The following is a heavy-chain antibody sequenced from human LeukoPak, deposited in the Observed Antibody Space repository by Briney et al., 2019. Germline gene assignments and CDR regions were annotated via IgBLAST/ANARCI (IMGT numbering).Heavy chain of an antibody. V-gene: IGHV4-59*01. J-gene: IGHJ3*02. CDR3: ARGGLVGVTPHSHDAFDI. CDR2: IYYSENT. CDR1: GDSISSYY. Sequence: SETLSLTCTVSGDSISSYYWRCIRQPPAKGLEWIAYIYYSENTNYNTSLRSRVTISVDTSKNQFSLKLSSVTPADTAVYHCARGGLVGVTPHSHDAFDIWGQGTMVTVSS. D-gene: IGHD1-26*01.